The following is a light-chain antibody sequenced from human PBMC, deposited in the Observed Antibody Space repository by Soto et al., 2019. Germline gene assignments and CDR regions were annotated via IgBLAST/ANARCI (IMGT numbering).Light chain of an antibody. J-gene: IGKJ3*01. CDR1: QSVGSY. CDR3: QQRSNWPRT. CDR2: DAS. V-gene: IGKV3-11*01. Sequence: EIVLTQSPATLSLSPGERATLPCRASQSVGSYLAWYQQKPGQAPRLLIYDASNRATGIPARFSGSGSGTDFTLTISSLEPEDFAVYYCQQRSNWPRTFGPGTKVDIK.